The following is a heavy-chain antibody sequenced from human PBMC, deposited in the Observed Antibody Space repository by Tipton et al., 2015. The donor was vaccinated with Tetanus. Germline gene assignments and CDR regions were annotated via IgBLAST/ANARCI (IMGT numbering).Heavy chain of an antibody. CDR2: IFPDDSDT. D-gene: IGHD6-6*01. Sequence: QLVQSGADVKKPGESLKISCKASGYSFTSHWIGWVRQMPGKGLEWMGMIFPDDSDTRYSPSFQGHVTFPVDKSTSTVYLQWSSLKASDTAMYLCARMYSTSSPFDHWGQGTLVAVSS. V-gene: IGHV5-51*01. CDR1: GYSFTSHW. CDR3: ARMYSTSSPFDH. J-gene: IGHJ4*02.